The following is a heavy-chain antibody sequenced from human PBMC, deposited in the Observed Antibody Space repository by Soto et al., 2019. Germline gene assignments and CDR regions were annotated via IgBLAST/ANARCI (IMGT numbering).Heavy chain of an antibody. D-gene: IGHD6-19*01. CDR3: ARAVGVAGDFDY. CDR2: INAGNGNT. Sequence: ASAKFCCKASGYAFTGYSMHWVRQAPGQRLEWMGWINAGNGNTKYSQKFQGRVTITRDTSASTAYMELSSLRSEDTAVYYCARAVGVAGDFDYWGQGTLVTSPQ. V-gene: IGHV1-3*01. CDR1: GYAFTGYS. J-gene: IGHJ4*02.